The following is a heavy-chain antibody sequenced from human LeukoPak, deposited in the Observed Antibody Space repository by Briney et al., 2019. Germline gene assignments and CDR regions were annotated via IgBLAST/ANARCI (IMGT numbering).Heavy chain of an antibody. Sequence: GGTLRLSCAASGFTFSSYGMSWVRQAPGKGLEWVSAISGSGGSTYYADSVKGRFIISRDNSKNTLYLQMNSLRAEDAAVYYCAKFALRYCSGGSCHPFDYWGQGTLVTVSS. CDR1: GFTFSSYG. V-gene: IGHV3-23*01. CDR3: AKFALRYCSGGSCHPFDY. D-gene: IGHD2-15*01. J-gene: IGHJ4*02. CDR2: ISGSGGST.